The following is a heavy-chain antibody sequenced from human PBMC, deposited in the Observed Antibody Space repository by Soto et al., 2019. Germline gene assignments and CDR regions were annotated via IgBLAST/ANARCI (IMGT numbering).Heavy chain of an antibody. D-gene: IGHD3-22*01. J-gene: IGHJ5*02. CDR3: AREKITMTSKGNWFDT. V-gene: IGHV4-59*13. CDR1: SGSISSYY. CDR2: IYYSGST. Sequence: PSDTLSLTFTGSSGSISSYYCIWILRTPLKGLEWIGYIYYSGSTNYNPSLKSRVTISVDTSKNQFSLKLSSVTAADTAVYYCAREKITMTSKGNWFDTWGQGTLVTVSS.